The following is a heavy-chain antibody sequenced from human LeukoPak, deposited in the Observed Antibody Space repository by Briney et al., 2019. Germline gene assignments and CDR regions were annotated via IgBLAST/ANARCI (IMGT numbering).Heavy chain of an antibody. Sequence: GGSLRLSCAASGFSFNIYTMNWVRQAPAKGLEWVSSISSSGSYISQADSLKGPLTISRDNAQNSLYLQMNSLRAEDTAVYYCARGALYDSSGNRYFQPWGQGTLVTVSS. CDR3: ARGALYDSSGNRYFQP. D-gene: IGHD3-22*01. CDR2: ISSSGSYI. J-gene: IGHJ1*01. CDR1: GFSFNIYT. V-gene: IGHV3-21*01.